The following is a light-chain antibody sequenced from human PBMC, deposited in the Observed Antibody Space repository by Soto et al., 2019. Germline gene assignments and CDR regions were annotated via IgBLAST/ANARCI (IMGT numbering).Light chain of an antibody. V-gene: IGKV3-11*01. CDR1: QSIGGY. Sequence: EVVLTQSPATLSLSLGEGATLSCRANQSIGGYLAWYQQKPGQPPRLLVYDASYRATGIPARFSGSGSGTDFPLTISSLGPEDFAVYYYQQRNSRPLTFGGGTRLEIK. J-gene: IGKJ4*01. CDR2: DAS. CDR3: QQRNSRPLT.